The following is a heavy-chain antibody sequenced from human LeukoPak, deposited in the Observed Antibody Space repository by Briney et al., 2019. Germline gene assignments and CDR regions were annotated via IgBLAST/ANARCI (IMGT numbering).Heavy chain of an antibody. CDR3: AGELGQQLEGTGGI. CDR1: GFSFSDYY. CDR2: ISSSGNTR. D-gene: IGHD6-13*01. Sequence: GGSLRLSCTASGFSFSDYYMRWIRQAPGKGLEWISYISSSGNTRYYADTVKGRFTISRDNTKTSLYLQMNSLRAEDSAMYYCAGELGQQLEGTGGIWGQGTMVTVSS. J-gene: IGHJ3*02. V-gene: IGHV3-11*01.